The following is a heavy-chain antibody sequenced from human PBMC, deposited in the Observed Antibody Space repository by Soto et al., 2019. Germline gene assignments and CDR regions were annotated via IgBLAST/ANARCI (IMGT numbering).Heavy chain of an antibody. J-gene: IGHJ6*02. D-gene: IGHD6-19*01. CDR3: AYSSGWWRLDV. Sequence: QVHLQESGPGLVKPSGTLSLTCGVSGGSINNGYWWTWVRQPPGKGLEWIGEKHHSGSINYNLSLKSRVSISLDKSKNQFSLILSSVTAADTAVYYCAYSSGWWRLDVWGQGTTVTVSS. CDR2: KHHSGSI. V-gene: IGHV4-4*02. CDR1: GGSINNGYW.